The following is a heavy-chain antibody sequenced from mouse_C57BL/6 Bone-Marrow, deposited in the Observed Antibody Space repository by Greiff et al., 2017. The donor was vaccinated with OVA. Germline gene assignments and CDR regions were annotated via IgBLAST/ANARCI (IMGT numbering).Heavy chain of an antibody. Sequence: VQLQQSGAELVRPGASVKLSCKASGYTFTDYYINWVKQRPGQGLEWIARIYPGSGNTYYNEKFKGKATLTAEKSSSTAYMQLSSLTSEDSAVYFCARKGLLGRDYAMDYWGQGTSVTVSS. D-gene: IGHD4-1*01. CDR1: GYTFTDYY. J-gene: IGHJ4*01. CDR3: ARKGLLGRDYAMDY. CDR2: IYPGSGNT. V-gene: IGHV1-76*01.